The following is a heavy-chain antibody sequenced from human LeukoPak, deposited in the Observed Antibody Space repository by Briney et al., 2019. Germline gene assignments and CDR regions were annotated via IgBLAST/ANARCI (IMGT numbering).Heavy chain of an antibody. CDR3: TTTYYYDSSGYTLDY. Sequence: GRSLRLSCTASGFTFSVSAMHWVRQASGKGLEWVGRIRSKANSYATTYAASVKGRFTISRDDSKSTAYLQMNSLKTEDTAVYYCTTTYYYDSSGYTLDYWGQGTLVTVSS. J-gene: IGHJ4*02. D-gene: IGHD3-22*01. V-gene: IGHV3-73*01. CDR1: GFTFSVSA. CDR2: IRSKANSYAT.